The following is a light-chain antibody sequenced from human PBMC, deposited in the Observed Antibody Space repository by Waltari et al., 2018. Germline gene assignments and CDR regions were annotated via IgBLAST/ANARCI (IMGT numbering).Light chain of an antibody. J-gene: IGKJ1*01. CDR1: QSISSW. CDR3: QQYNSYSWT. V-gene: IGKV1-5*03. Sequence: DIQMIQSPSTLSASVGDRVTITCRASQSISSWLAWYQQKPGKAPKLLIYKASSLESGDPSRFSGSGSGTEFTLTISSLQPDDFATYDCQQYNSYSWTFGQGTKVEIK. CDR2: KAS.